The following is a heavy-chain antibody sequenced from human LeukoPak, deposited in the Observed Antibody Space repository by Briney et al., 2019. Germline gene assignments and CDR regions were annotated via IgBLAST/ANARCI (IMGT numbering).Heavy chain of an antibody. CDR3: AREWNYYGSGIMDV. J-gene: IGHJ6*04. CDR1: GFTFSSYW. CDR2: IKQDGGEK. Sequence: GGSLRLSCAASGFTFSSYWMSWVRQAPGKGLEWVANIKQDGGEKYYVGSVKGRFTVSRNNAKNSLYLQMNSLRAEDTAVYYCAREWNYYGSGIMDVWGKGTTVTVSS. V-gene: IGHV3-7*01. D-gene: IGHD3-10*01.